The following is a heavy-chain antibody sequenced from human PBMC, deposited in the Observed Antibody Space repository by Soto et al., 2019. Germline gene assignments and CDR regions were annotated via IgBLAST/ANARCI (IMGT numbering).Heavy chain of an antibody. J-gene: IGHJ3*02. D-gene: IGHD2-2*01. V-gene: IGHV1-46*01. CDR2: INPSGGST. CDR3: ARDKFYQRTDAFDI. Sequence: APGQGLEWMGIINPSGGSTSYAQKFQGRVTMTRDTSTSTVYMELSSLRSEDTAVYYCARDKFYQRTDAFDIWGQGTMVTVSS.